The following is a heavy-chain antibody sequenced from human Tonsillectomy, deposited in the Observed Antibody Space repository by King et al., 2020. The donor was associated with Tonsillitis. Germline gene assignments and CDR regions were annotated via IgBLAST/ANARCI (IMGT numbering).Heavy chain of an antibody. CDR1: GGSISSGGYS. CDR2: IYHSGST. V-gene: IGHV4-30-2*01. J-gene: IGHJ4*02. CDR3: ASSATGYYDSFDY. D-gene: IGHD3-16*01. Sequence: LQLQESGSGLVKPSQTLSLTCAVSGGSISSGGYSWSWIRQPPGKGLEWIGYIYHSGSTYYNPSLKSRVTISVDRYKNKFSLKLSSVTAAATAVYYCASSATGYYDSFDYWGQGTLVTVSS.